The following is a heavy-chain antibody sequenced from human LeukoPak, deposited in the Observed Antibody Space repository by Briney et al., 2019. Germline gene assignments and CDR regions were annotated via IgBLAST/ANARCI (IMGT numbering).Heavy chain of an antibody. Sequence: SVKVSCKASGGTFSSYAISWVRQAPGQGLEWMGRIIPILGIANYAQKFQGRVTITADKSTSTAYMELSSLRSEDTAVYYCAREAQYDSSGYYYVEGAFDIWGQGTMVTVSS. CDR1: GGTFSSYA. V-gene: IGHV1-69*04. CDR2: IIPILGIA. J-gene: IGHJ3*02. D-gene: IGHD3-22*01. CDR3: AREAQYDSSGYYYVEGAFDI.